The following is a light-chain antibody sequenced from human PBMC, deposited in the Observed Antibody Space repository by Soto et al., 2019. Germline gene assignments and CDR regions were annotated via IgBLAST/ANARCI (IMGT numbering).Light chain of an antibody. V-gene: IGKV1-9*01. CDR3: QHRTSYPQT. CDR2: SAS. Sequence: DIQLTQSPSFLSASVGDRVTITCRASQGINSYLAWYQQQPGKAPKLLIYSASTLQSGVPSRFSGSGSGTEFTLTISSLQPEDFATYYCQHRTSYPQTFGQGTRLEIK. CDR1: QGINSY. J-gene: IGKJ5*01.